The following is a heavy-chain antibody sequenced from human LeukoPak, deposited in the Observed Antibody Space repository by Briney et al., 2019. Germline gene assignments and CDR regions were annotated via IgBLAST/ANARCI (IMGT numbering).Heavy chain of an antibody. CDR3: ARDPTGLYYFDY. CDR1: GFTFSSYW. Sequence: GGSLRLSCAASGFTFSSYWMSWVRQAPGKGLEWVSVIYSGGSTYYADSVKGRFTISRDNSKNTLYLQMNSLRAEDTAVYYCARDPTGLYYFDYWGQGTLVTVSS. J-gene: IGHJ4*02. CDR2: IYSGGST. V-gene: IGHV3-66*01.